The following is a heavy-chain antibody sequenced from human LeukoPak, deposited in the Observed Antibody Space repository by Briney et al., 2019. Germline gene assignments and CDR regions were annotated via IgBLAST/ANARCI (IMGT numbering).Heavy chain of an antibody. CDR3: AKGDGDSPFDY. D-gene: IGHD5-24*01. Sequence: GGSLRLSCAASGFTFSSYGMHWVRQAPGKGLEWVAFIRYDESDKYYADSVKGRFTISRDISKNTLYLQVNSLRAEDTAVYYCAKGDGDSPFDYWGHGTPVTVSS. CDR1: GFTFSSYG. J-gene: IGHJ4*01. CDR2: IRYDESDK. V-gene: IGHV3-30*02.